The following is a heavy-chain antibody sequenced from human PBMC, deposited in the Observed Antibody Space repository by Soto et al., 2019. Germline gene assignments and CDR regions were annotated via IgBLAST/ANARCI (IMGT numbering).Heavy chain of an antibody. CDR1: GDSVSSNSAA. V-gene: IGHV6-1*01. CDR3: ARDSRERNKSYYDILTGYFYFDY. Sequence: SQTLSLTCAISGDSVSSNSAAWNWIRQSPSRGLEWLGRTYYRSKWYNDYAVSVKSRISINPDRSKNQFSLQLNSVTPEDTAVYYCARDSRERNKSYYDILTGYFYFDYWGQGTLVTVSS. D-gene: IGHD3-9*01. J-gene: IGHJ4*02. CDR2: TYYRSKWYN.